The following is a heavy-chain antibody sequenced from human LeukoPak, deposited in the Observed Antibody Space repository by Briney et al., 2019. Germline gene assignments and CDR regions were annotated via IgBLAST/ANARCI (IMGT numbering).Heavy chain of an antibody. V-gene: IGHV1-2*02. CDR2: INPNSGGT. Sequence: GASVKVSCKASGYTFTGHYMHWVRQAPGQGLDWMGWINPNSGGTNYAQQFQGRVTLTMDTSINTVYMELSRLRSDDTAVYYCARAQSYLVPFDIWGQGTMVTASS. D-gene: IGHD6-6*01. J-gene: IGHJ3*02. CDR3: ARAQSYLVPFDI. CDR1: GYTFTGHY.